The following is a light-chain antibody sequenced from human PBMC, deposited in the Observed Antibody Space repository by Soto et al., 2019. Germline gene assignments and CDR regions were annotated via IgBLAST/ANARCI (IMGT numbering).Light chain of an antibody. CDR1: QSVSSN. Sequence: ESVLTQSPGTLSLSPGERATLSCRASQSVSSNYLAWYQQKPGQAPRLLIYGASTRATGSPDRFSGSGSGTEFTLTISSLQSEDFAVYYCQQYNNWPPITFGQGTRLEIK. CDR2: GAS. V-gene: IGKV3-15*01. CDR3: QQYNNWPPIT. J-gene: IGKJ5*01.